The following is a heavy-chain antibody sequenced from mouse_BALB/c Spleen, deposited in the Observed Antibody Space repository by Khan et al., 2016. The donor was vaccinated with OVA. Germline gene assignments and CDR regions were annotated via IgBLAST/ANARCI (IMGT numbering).Heavy chain of an antibody. CDR2: ISSDGDYT. CDR3: ARSPYGNVAY. CDR1: GFTFSTYA. Sequence: EVELVESGGGLVKPGGSLKLSCAASGFTFSTYAMSWVRPTPEKRLEWVATISSDGDYTYYPDNVPGRFTISRDNAKNTLYLQMSSLRSEDTAMYYCARSPYGNVAYWGQGTLVTVSA. J-gene: IGHJ3*01. V-gene: IGHV5-9-3*01. D-gene: IGHD2-1*01.